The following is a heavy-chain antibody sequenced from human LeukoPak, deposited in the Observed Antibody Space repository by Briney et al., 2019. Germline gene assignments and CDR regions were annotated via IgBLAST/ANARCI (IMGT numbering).Heavy chain of an antibody. V-gene: IGHV3-30-3*01. CDR2: ISYDGSNK. D-gene: IGHD6-13*01. CDR3: ARVGEYSSSWYGAYYFDY. CDR1: GFTFSSYA. Sequence: PGGSLRLPCAASGFTFSSYAMHWVRQAPGKGLEWVAVISYDGSNKYYADSVKGRFTISRDNSKNTLYLQMNSLRAEDTAVYYCARVGEYSSSWYGAYYFDYWGQGTLVTVSS. J-gene: IGHJ4*02.